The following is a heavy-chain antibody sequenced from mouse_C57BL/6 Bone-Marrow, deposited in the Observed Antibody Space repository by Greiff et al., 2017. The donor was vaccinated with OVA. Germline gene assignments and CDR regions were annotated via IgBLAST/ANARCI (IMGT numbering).Heavy chain of an antibody. Sequence: LVESGGGLVQPKGSLKLSCAASGFSFNTYAMNWVRQAPGKGLEWVARIRSKSNNYATYYADSVKDRFTISRDDSESMLYLQMNNLKTEDTAMYYCVRHGGRYYAMDYWGQGTSVTVSS. D-gene: IGHD3-3*01. CDR2: IRSKSNNYAT. J-gene: IGHJ4*01. V-gene: IGHV10-1*01. CDR1: GFSFNTYA. CDR3: VRHGGRYYAMDY.